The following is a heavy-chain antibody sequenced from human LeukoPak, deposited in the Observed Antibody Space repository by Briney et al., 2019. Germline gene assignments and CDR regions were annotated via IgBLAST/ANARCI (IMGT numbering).Heavy chain of an antibody. CDR2: ISGSGDST. J-gene: IGHJ5*02. V-gene: IGHV3-23*01. CDR3: AKDRIASPPQGRFDP. CDR1: GFTFSSYW. D-gene: IGHD6-6*01. Sequence: PGGSLRLSCAASGFTFSSYWTSWVRQAPGKGLEWVSAISGSGDSTYYADSVKGRFTISRDNSQNTLYLQMNSLGAEDTAIYYCAKDRIASPPQGRFDPWGQGTLVTVSS.